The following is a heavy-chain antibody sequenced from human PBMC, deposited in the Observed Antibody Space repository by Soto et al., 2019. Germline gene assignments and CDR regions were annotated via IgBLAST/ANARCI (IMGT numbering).Heavy chain of an antibody. CDR1: GLPFSGSP. Sequence: LRLSCAASGLPFSGSPIHWVRQASGKGLEWVGRIRSKANTYATAYATSVKGRFTISRDDSKNTTYLQMNSLKTEDTAVYFCTRPGFGDFVDPYDYGIDVWGQGTTVTVSS. CDR2: IRSKANTYAT. D-gene: IGHD2-2*01. V-gene: IGHV3-73*01. CDR3: TRPGFGDFVDPYDYGIDV. J-gene: IGHJ6*02.